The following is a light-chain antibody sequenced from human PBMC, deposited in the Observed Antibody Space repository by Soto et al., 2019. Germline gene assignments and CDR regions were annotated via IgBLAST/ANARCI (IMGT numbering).Light chain of an antibody. CDR2: GAS. J-gene: IGKJ2*01. CDR1: QSVMSR. CDR3: QQYNNWPPYT. Sequence: EIVLTQSPGTLSLSPGEGATLSCMASQSVMSRYIAWYQQKPGQAPRLLIYGASTRATGIPARFSGSGSGTEFTLTISSLQSEDFAVYYCQQYNNWPPYTFGQGTKLEIK. V-gene: IGKV3-15*01.